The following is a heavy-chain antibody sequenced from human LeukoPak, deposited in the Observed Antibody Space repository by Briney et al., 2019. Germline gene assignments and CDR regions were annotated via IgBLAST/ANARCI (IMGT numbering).Heavy chain of an antibody. CDR3: ARVQHGGSYYWKYFDY. Sequence: PGGSLRLSCAASGFTFSSYSMNWVRQAPGKGLEWVSSISSSSSYIYYADSVKGRFTISRDNAKNSLYLQMNSLRAEDTAVYYCARVQHGGSYYWKYFDYWGQGTLVTVSS. V-gene: IGHV3-21*01. D-gene: IGHD1-26*01. CDR2: ISSSSSYI. CDR1: GFTFSSYS. J-gene: IGHJ4*02.